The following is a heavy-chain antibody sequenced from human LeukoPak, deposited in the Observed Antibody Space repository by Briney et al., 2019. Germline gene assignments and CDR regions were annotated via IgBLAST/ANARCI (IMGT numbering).Heavy chain of an antibody. CDR2: IDNSGST. V-gene: IGHV4-61*09. J-gene: IGHJ6*03. D-gene: IGHD3-16*01. CDR1: GGSISSTGYY. CDR3: ARDCEFCDLLFYMNV. Sequence: PSQTLSLTCTVSGGSISSTGYYWTWIRQPAGKGLEWIGHIDNSGSTNCNPSLKSRVTISVDTSKNQFSLNPTSVTAADTAVYYCARDCEFCDLLFYMNVWGKGTTVTVSS.